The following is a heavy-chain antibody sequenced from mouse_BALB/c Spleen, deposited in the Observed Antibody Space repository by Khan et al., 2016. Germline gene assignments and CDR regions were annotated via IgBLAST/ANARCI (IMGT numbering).Heavy chain of an antibody. CDR1: GFNIKDYY. D-gene: IGHD2-1*01. CDR2: IDPENGAT. J-gene: IGHJ2*01. CDR3: NAIYYGNYIYFDY. V-gene: IGHV14-4*02. Sequence: EVQLQEYGAELVRSGASVRLSCTASGFNIKDYYIHWVKQRPEQGLEWIGWIDPENGATEYAPKFQGKATMTADTSSNTAYLQLSRLTSEDTAVYYCNAIYYGNYIYFDYWGQGTTLTVSS.